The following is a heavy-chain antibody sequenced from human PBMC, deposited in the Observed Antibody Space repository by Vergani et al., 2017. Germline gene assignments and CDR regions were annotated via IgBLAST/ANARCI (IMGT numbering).Heavy chain of an antibody. V-gene: IGHV3-20*01. CDR3: ALGGLYSFYYFMNV. CDR1: GFRFGQFG. D-gene: IGHD2/OR15-2a*01. Sequence: EVELVDSGGKVVRPGGSLRLSCVASGFRFGQFGMMWVRQSPGKGPEWVAGISFNGLTVGYSESVEGRVTISRDNSKKSLFLQMSNVRAEDTASYHCALGGLYSFYYFMNVWGNGTTVKVSS. CDR2: ISFNGLTV. J-gene: IGHJ6*03.